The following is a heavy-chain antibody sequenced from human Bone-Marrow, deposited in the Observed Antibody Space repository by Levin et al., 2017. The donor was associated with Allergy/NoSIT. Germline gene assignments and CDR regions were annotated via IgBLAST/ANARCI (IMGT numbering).Heavy chain of an antibody. V-gene: IGHV3-74*01. CDR2: VNSDGSST. CDR3: ARDPSRARLGY. D-gene: IGHD3-16*01. Sequence: QSGGSLRLSCAASGFTFNSYFMHWVRQTPGKGLVWVSRVNSDGSSTTYADSVKGRFTISRDNAKNTVYLQMNSLRAEDTAVYYCARDPSRARLGYWGQGTLVTVSS. J-gene: IGHJ4*02. CDR1: GFTFNSYF.